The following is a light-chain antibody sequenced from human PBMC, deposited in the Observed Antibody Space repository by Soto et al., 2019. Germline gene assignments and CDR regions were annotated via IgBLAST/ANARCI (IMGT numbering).Light chain of an antibody. V-gene: IGKV3-20*01. CDR3: QQYGSSPPT. CDR1: QTVNSNY. CDR2: GAS. Sequence: EIVLTQSPGTLSLSPGERGTLSCMASQTVNSNYLAWYQRKPGQAPRLLIYGASNKATDIPHRFSGSGSGTVFTLTLTRLEPEDLAVYYCQQYGSSPPTFGQGTTLEIK. J-gene: IGKJ1*01.